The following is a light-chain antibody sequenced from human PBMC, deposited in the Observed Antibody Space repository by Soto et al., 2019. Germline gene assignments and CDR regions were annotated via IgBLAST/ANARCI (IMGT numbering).Light chain of an antibody. J-gene: IGKJ4*01. Sequence: EIVMTQSPATLSVSPGERATLSCRASQSVSNNLAWYQQKPGQAPRLLIYHASTRATGIPARFSGGGSGTEFTLTISSLQSEDFAVYYCQQYNKWTLTFGGGTKVEIK. CDR2: HAS. V-gene: IGKV3-15*01. CDR1: QSVSNN. CDR3: QQYNKWTLT.